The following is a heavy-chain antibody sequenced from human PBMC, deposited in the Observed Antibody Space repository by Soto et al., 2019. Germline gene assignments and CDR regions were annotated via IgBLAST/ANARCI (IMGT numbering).Heavy chain of an antibody. V-gene: IGHV3-23*01. CDR1: GFTFSSYP. CDR3: AKHTYYYDSKGRVWFDP. J-gene: IGHJ5*02. D-gene: IGHD3-22*01. CDR2: ISGSGGST. Sequence: EVQLLESGGGLVQPGGSLSPSWAASGFTFSSYPMSWFGQAPGKGRVWVSAISGSGGSTYYPDSVKGRFTISRDNSKNTLYLQMNSLRAEDTAVYYCAKHTYYYDSKGRVWFDPWGQGTLVTVSS.